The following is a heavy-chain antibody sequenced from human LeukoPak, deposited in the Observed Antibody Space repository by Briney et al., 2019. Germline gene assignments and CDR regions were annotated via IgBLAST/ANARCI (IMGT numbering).Heavy chain of an antibody. CDR1: GFIFDSYA. D-gene: IGHD3-22*01. CDR3: ARRDYFDTSGYYPLYYFDY. CDR2: ITGRIGNT. Sequence: GGPLSLSCEASGFIFDSYAMSWVRQAPGKGLEWVSGITGRIGNTYYADSVQGRFTISRDNSKNTLYLQMNSLRAEDTAVYYCARRDYFDTSGYYPLYYFDYWGQGTLVTVSS. V-gene: IGHV3-23*01. J-gene: IGHJ4*02.